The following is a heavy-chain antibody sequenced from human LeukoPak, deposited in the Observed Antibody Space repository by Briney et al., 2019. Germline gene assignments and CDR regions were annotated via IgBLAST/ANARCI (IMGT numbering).Heavy chain of an antibody. J-gene: IGHJ5*02. Sequence: SETLSLTCAVSGGSISSYYWSWIRQPAGKGLEWIGRIYTSGSTNYNPPLKSRVTMSVDTSKNQFSLKLSSVTAADTAVYYCARDHDYGGNLFWFDPWGQGTLVTVSS. D-gene: IGHD4-23*01. V-gene: IGHV4-4*07. CDR1: GGSISSYY. CDR3: ARDHDYGGNLFWFDP. CDR2: IYTSGST.